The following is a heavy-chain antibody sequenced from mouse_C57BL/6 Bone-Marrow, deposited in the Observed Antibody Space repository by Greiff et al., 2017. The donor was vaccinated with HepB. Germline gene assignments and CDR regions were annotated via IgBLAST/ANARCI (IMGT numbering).Heavy chain of an antibody. V-gene: IGHV14-4*01. CDR2: IDPENGDT. CDR1: CFNIKDDY. D-gene: IGHD2-1*01. CDR3: TPYGTPFAY. Sequence: VQLQQSGADLVRPGASVKLSCTASCFNIKDDYMHWVKQRPEQGLEWIGWIDPENGDTEYASKFQGKATITADTSSNTAYLQLSSLTSEDTAVYYCTPYGTPFAYWGQGTLVTVSA. J-gene: IGHJ3*01.